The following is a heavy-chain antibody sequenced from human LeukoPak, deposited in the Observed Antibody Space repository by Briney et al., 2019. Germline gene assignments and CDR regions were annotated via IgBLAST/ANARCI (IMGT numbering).Heavy chain of an antibody. CDR2: INHSGST. CDR1: GGSFSGYY. V-gene: IGHV4-34*01. CDR3: ARVIRGYYDILTGTIPYYYYYYGMDV. D-gene: IGHD3-9*01. J-gene: IGHJ6*02. Sequence: SSETLSLTCAVYGGSFSGYYWSWIRQPPGKGLEWIGEINHSGSTNYNPSLKSRVTISVDTSKNQFSLKLSSVTAADTAVYYCARVIRGYYDILTGTIPYYYYYYGMDVWGQGTTVTVSS.